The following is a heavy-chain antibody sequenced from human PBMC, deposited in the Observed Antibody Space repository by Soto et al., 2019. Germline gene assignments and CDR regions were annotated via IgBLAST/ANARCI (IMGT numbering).Heavy chain of an antibody. CDR3: ARDRGYCSGGSCFNWFDP. V-gene: IGHV3-74*01. CDR1: GFTFSSYW. J-gene: IGHJ5*02. D-gene: IGHD2-15*01. CDR2: INSDGSST. Sequence: GGSLRLSCAASGFTFSSYWMHWVRQAPGKGLVWVSRINSDGSSTSYADSVKGRFTISRDNAKNTLYLQMNSLRAEDTAVYYCARDRGYCSGGSCFNWFDPWGQGTLVTVS.